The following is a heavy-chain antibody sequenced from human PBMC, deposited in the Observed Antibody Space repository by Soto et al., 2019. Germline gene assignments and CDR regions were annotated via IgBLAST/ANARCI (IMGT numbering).Heavy chain of an antibody. J-gene: IGHJ4*02. Sequence: QVQLVQSGAELKRPGASVNVSCKASGYTFTTYALGWVRQAPGQGLEWMGWISTYNGDANSAQKFQDRVTMTTDTSTSTAYMELRRLRDDDTAVYHCARVADIVLIPALDYWGRGTLVIVSS. CDR1: GYTFTTYA. V-gene: IGHV1-18*04. CDR2: ISTYNGDA. D-gene: IGHD2-8*02. CDR3: ARVADIVLIPALDY.